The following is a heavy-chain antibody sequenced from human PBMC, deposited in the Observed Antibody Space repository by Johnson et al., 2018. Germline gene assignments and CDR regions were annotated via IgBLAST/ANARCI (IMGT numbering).Heavy chain of an antibody. CDR3: ARDYYDSSGFSLRGYAFDI. D-gene: IGHD3-22*01. CDR2: IRSKAYGGTT. J-gene: IGHJ3*02. CDR1: GFTFGDYA. Sequence: EVQLVESGGGLVQPGRSLRLSCTASGFTFGDYAMSWFRQAPGKGLEWVGFIRSKAYGGTTEYAASVKGRFTISRDDSKSIASLQMNSLRAEDTAVYSCARDYYDSSGFSLRGYAFDIWGQGTMVTVSS. V-gene: IGHV3-49*03.